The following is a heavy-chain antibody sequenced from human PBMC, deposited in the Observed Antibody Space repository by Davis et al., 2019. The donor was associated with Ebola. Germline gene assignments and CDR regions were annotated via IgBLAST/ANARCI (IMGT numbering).Heavy chain of an antibody. J-gene: IGHJ4*02. D-gene: IGHD3/OR15-3a*01. CDR2: ITKGSDAI. V-gene: IGHV3-48*02. Sequence: GESLKISCAASGFVFSDFSMNWVRQAPGKGLEWITYITKGSDAIHYADSVKGRFTVFRDNAKNSVFLQMSSLRDEDSAVYYCARDRFFAFDFWSQGVHVSVSS. CDR1: GFVFSDFS. CDR3: ARDRFFAFDF.